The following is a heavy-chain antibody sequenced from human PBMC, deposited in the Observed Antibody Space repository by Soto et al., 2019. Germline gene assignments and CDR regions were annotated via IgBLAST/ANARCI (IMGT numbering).Heavy chain of an antibody. CDR3: ASGGWTYDILTGYYL. V-gene: IGHV4-59*01. J-gene: IGHJ3*01. D-gene: IGHD3-9*01. Sequence: PSETLSLTCTVSGGSISIYFWNWIRRPPGKGLEWIGYIYYSGRTNYNPSLKSRVTISVDTSKNQFSLKLSSVTAADTAVYYCASGGWTYDILTGYYLWGQGTMVTVSS. CDR1: GGSISIYF. CDR2: IYYSGRT.